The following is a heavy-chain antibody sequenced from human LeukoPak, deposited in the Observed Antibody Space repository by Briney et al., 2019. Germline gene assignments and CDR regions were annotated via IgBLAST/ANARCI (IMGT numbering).Heavy chain of an antibody. Sequence: GGSLILSCAPSGFTFSSHAMSWVRQAPGEGLEWVSAISGSGGSTYYADSVKGRFSISRDNSKNTLYLQMNSLRAEDTAVYYCVKLDSSGYYNGLFQHWGQGTLVTVSS. J-gene: IGHJ1*01. V-gene: IGHV3-23*01. D-gene: IGHD3-22*01. CDR1: GFTFSSHA. CDR2: ISGSGGST. CDR3: VKLDSSGYYNGLFQH.